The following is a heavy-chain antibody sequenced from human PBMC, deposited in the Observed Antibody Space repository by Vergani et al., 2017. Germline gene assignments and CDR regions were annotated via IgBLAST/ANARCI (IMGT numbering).Heavy chain of an antibody. Sequence: EVQLVESGGGLVKPGGSLRLSCAASGFTFSSYSMNWVRQAPGKGLEWVSSISSSSSYIYYADSVKGRFTISRDNAKNSLYLQMNSLRAEDTAVYYCARDWVRYGDSPIYWYFDLWGRGTLVTVSS. CDR3: ARDWVRYGDSPIYWYFDL. J-gene: IGHJ2*01. CDR1: GFTFSSYS. V-gene: IGHV3-21*01. CDR2: ISSSSSYI. D-gene: IGHD4-17*01.